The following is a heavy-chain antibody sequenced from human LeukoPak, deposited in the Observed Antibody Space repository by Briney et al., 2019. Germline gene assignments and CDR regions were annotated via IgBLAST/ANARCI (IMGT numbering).Heavy chain of an antibody. Sequence: ASVKVSCKASGYTFTGYYMRWVRQAPGQGLEWMGWINPNSGGTNYAQKFQGRVTMTRDTSISTAYMELSRLRSDDTAVYYCARVVPAAIHRYYFDYWGQGTLVTVSS. V-gene: IGHV1-2*02. CDR2: INPNSGGT. CDR3: ARVVPAAIHRYYFDY. CDR1: GYTFTGYY. D-gene: IGHD2-2*02. J-gene: IGHJ4*02.